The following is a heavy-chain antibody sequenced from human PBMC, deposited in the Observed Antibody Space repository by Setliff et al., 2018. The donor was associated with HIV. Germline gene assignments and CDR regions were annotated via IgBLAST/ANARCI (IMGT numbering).Heavy chain of an antibody. D-gene: IGHD1-1*01. CDR1: GGSVTTYY. CDR2: IFPRGST. Sequence: SETLSLTCTVSGGSVTTYYWSWIRQSPARGLEWIGNIFPRGSTNYNPSLKSRVTLSLDTSKNQFSLNVDSVTAADTAVYYCARRPPLTTGREYYFDFWGQGTLVTVSS. V-gene: IGHV4-4*07. CDR3: ARRPPLTTGREYYFDF. J-gene: IGHJ4*02.